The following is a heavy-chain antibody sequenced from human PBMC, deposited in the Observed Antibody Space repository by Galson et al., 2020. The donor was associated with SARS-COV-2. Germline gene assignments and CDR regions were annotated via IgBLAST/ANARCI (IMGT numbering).Heavy chain of an antibody. J-gene: IGHJ3*01. D-gene: IGHD3-10*01. CDR2: MNPKSGKT. Sequence: GESLKISCKASGYTFTNYAINWVRQATGQGLEWMGWMNPKSGKTGYAQKVQGRVTMTSNNAISTVYMELSSLTSEDTAIYYCVTRGGSIAASGSGEDFDVWGQGTRVTVSS. CDR1: GYTFTNYA. CDR3: VTRGGSIAASGSGEDFDV. V-gene: IGHV1-8*02.